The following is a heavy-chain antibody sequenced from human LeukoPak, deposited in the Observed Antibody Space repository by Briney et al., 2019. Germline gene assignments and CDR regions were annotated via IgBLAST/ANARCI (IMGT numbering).Heavy chain of an antibody. CDR2: INHSGST. CDR1: GGSFSGYY. Sequence: PSETLSLTCAVYGGSFSGYYWSWIRQPPGKGLEWIGEINHSGSTNYNPSLKSRVTISVDTSKNQFSLKLSSVAAADTAAYYCARAVTVRGVIRTSVQIDYWGQGTLVTVSS. CDR3: ARAVTVRGVIRTSVQIDY. V-gene: IGHV4-34*01. J-gene: IGHJ4*02. D-gene: IGHD3-10*01.